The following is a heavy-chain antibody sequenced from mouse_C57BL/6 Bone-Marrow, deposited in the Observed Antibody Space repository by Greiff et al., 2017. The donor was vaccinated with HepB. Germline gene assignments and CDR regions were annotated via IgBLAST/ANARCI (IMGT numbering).Heavy chain of an antibody. J-gene: IGHJ4*01. V-gene: IGHV3-6*01. CDR1: GYSITSGYY. CDR2: ISYDGSN. Sequence: EVKLMESGPGLVKPSQSLSLTCSVTGYSITSGYYWNWIRQFPGNKLEWMGYISYDGSNNYNPSLKNRISITRDTSKNQFFLKLNSVTTEDTATYYCARKLTGPYYYAMDYWGQGTSVTVSS. D-gene: IGHD4-1*01. CDR3: ARKLTGPYYYAMDY.